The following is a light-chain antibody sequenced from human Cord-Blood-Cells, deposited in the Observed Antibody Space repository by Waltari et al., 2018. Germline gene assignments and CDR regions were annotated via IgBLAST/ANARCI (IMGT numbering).Light chain of an antibody. Sequence: DIQMTQSPSSLSASVGDRVTITCRASQSISSYLNWYQQKPGKAPKLLIYAASSLQSGVPSTFSVSGSGTDFTLTISSLQPEDFATYYGQQSYSTPRTFGQGTKVEIK. J-gene: IGKJ1*01. CDR1: QSISSY. V-gene: IGKV1-39*01. CDR2: AAS. CDR3: QQSYSTPRT.